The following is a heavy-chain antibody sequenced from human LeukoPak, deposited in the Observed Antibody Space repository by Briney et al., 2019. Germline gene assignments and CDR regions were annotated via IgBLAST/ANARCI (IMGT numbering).Heavy chain of an antibody. J-gene: IGHJ4*02. D-gene: IGHD1-1*01. Sequence: SETLSLTRTVSGGSISSYYWSWIRQPPGKGLEWIGYIYYSGSTNYNPSLKSRVTISVDTSKNQFSLKLSSVTAADTAVYYCARDPSNLGLFDYWGQGTLVTVSS. CDR3: ARDPSNLGLFDY. CDR1: GGSISSYY. CDR2: IYYSGST. V-gene: IGHV4-59*01.